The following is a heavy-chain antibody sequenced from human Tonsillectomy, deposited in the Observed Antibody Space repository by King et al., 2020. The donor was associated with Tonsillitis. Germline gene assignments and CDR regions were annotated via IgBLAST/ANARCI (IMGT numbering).Heavy chain of an antibody. CDR2: IWYDGNNK. Sequence: VQLVESGGGVVQPGRSLRLSCAISGFTFRNYGMHWVRQAPGKGLEWVAVIWYDGNNKYYADSVKGRFTISRDNSQYTLYLQMNSLRAEDTAVYYCARGADYGDSDAVEYWGQGTLVPVSS. V-gene: IGHV3-33*08. CDR3: ARGADYGDSDAVEY. J-gene: IGHJ4*02. D-gene: IGHD4-17*01. CDR1: GFTFRNYG.